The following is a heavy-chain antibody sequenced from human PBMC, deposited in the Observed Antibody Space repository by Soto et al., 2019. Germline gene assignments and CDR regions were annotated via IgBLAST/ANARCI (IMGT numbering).Heavy chain of an antibody. D-gene: IGHD3-16*01. CDR2: NSAYNGNT. V-gene: IGHV1-18*01. Sequence: QVQLVQSGAEVKKPGASVKVSCKASGYTFTSYGISWVRQAPGQGLEWMGWNSAYNGNTNYAQKLQGRVTMTTDTSTSTAYMELRSLRSDDTAVYYCARSYVSQPPLVVSDYWGQGTLVTVSS. CDR1: GYTFTSYG. J-gene: IGHJ4*02. CDR3: ARSYVSQPPLVVSDY.